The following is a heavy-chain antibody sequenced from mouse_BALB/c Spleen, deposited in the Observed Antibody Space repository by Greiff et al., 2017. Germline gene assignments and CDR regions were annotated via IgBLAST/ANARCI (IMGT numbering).Heavy chain of an antibody. V-gene: IGHV6-6*02. CDR3: TREGYGMFAY. CDR2: IRLKSNNYAT. Sequence: EVKLVESGGGLVQPGGSMKLSCVASGFTFSNYWMNWVRQSPEKGLEWVAEIRLKSNNYATHYAESVKGRFTISRDDSKSSVYLQMNNLRAEDTGIYYCTREGYGMFAYWGQGTLVTVSA. D-gene: IGHD1-2*01. CDR1: GFTFSNYW. J-gene: IGHJ3*01.